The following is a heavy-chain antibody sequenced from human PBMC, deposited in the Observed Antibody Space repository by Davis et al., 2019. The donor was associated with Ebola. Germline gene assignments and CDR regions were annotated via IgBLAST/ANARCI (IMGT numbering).Heavy chain of an antibody. CDR1: GGSISSYY. CDR3: ARHRGRDSSGYYYYYYYYGMDV. D-gene: IGHD3-22*01. V-gene: IGHV4-59*08. Sequence: GSLRLSCTVSGGSISSYYWSWIRQPPGKGLEWIEYIYYSWSTNYNPSLKSRVTISVDTSKNQFSLKLSSVTAADTAVYYCARHRGRDSSGYYYYYYYYGMDVWGQGTTVTVSS. CDR2: IYYSWST. J-gene: IGHJ6*02.